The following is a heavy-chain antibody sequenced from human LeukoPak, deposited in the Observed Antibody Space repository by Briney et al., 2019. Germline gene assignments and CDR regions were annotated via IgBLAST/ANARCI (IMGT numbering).Heavy chain of an antibody. Sequence: GGSLRLSCAASGFTFSNYWMHWVRQAPGKGLVWVSRINSDGINTSYADSVKGRFTISRDNAENTLNLQMNSLRAEDTAVYYCAKRARRVGYYGSGDFDYWGQGTLVTVSS. D-gene: IGHD3-10*01. CDR1: GFTFSNYW. J-gene: IGHJ4*02. CDR2: INSDGINT. V-gene: IGHV3-74*01. CDR3: AKRARRVGYYGSGDFDY.